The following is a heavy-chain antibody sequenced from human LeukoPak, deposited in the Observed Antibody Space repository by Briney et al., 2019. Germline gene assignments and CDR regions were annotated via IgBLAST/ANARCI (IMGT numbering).Heavy chain of an antibody. CDR1: GFTFSDYY. D-gene: IGHD3-10*01. CDR3: ARIPLLWFGEPYNDYAFDI. Sequence: PGGSLRLSCAASGFTFSDYYMSWIRQAPGKGLEWVSYISSSSSTIYYADSVKGRFTISRDNAKNSLYLQMNSLRAEDTAVYYCARIPLLWFGEPYNDYAFDIWGQGTMVTVSS. CDR2: ISSSSSTI. J-gene: IGHJ3*02. V-gene: IGHV3-11*04.